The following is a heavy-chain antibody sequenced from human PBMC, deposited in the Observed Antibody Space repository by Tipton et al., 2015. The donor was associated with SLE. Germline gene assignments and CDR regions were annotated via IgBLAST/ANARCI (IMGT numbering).Heavy chain of an antibody. Sequence: TLSLTCTVSGGSISSSSYYWGWIRQPPGKGLEWIGSIYYSGSTYYNPSLKSRVTISVDTSKNQFSLKLSSVTAADTAVYYCARELGEEVVAANDAFDIWGQGTMVTVSS. V-gene: IGHV4-39*02. CDR3: ARELGEEVVAANDAFDI. J-gene: IGHJ3*02. CDR1: GGSISSSSYY. CDR2: IYYSGST. D-gene: IGHD2-15*01.